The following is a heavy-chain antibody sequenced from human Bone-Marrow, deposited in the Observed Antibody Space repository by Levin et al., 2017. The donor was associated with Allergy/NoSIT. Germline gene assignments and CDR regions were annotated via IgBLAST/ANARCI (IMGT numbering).Heavy chain of an antibody. D-gene: IGHD3-10*01. CDR2: ISGSGGST. CDR3: ARGVYYGPVYYFDY. Sequence: GGSLRLSCAASGFTFSSYAMSWVRQAPGKGLEWVSAISGSGGSTYYADSVKGRFTISRDNSKNTLYLQMNSLRAEDTAVYYCARGVYYGPVYYFDYWGQGTLVTVSS. J-gene: IGHJ4*02. CDR1: GFTFSSYA. V-gene: IGHV3-23*01.